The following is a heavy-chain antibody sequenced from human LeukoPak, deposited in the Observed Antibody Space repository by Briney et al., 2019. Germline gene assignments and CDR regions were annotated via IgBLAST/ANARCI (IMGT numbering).Heavy chain of an antibody. CDR2: MYSSGTT. CDR3: VRHDFWSGFKGGDY. Sequence: GGSLRLSCAASGFTVGSNYMSWVRQAPGRGLEWVSVMYSSGTTYYADSVKGRFTISRDNSKNMLYLQMNSLRAEDTAFYYCVRHDFWSGFKGGDYWGQGTLVTVSS. J-gene: IGHJ4*02. CDR1: GFTVGSNY. V-gene: IGHV3-66*04. D-gene: IGHD3-3*01.